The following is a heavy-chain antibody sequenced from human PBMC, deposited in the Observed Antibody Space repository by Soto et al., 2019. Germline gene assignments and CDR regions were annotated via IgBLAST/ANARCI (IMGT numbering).Heavy chain of an antibody. CDR3: ASFPMGPTCYYYGMDV. CDR1: GYTFTSYG. V-gene: IGHV1-18*01. D-gene: IGHD2-8*01. Sequence: GASVKVSCKASGYTFTSYGISWVRQAPGQGLEWMGWISAYNGNTNYAQKLQGRVTMTTDTSTSTACMELRSLRSDDTAVYYCASFPMGPTCYYYGMDVWGQGTTVTVSS. J-gene: IGHJ6*02. CDR2: ISAYNGNT.